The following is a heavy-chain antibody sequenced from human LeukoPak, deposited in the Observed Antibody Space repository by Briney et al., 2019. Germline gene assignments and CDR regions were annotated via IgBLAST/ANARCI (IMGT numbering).Heavy chain of an antibody. D-gene: IGHD2-2*01. CDR3: AKDWEYCSSTSCADATPGY. CDR2: ISGSGGST. Sequence: GGSLRLSCAASGFTFSSYAMSWVRQAPGKGLKWVSAISGSGGSTYYADSVKGRITISRAKSKNTLYLQMNSLRAEDTAVYYCAKDWEYCSSTSCADATPGYWGQGTLVTVSS. J-gene: IGHJ4*02. CDR1: GFTFSSYA. V-gene: IGHV3-23*01.